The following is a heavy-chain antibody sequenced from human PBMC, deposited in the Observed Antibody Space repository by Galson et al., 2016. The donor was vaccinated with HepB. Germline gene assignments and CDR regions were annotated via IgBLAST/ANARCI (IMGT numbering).Heavy chain of an antibody. V-gene: IGHV1-46*01. J-gene: IGHJ6*02. CDR3: ARDSMGVDSSGNNYYYGMDV. Sequence: SVKVSCKASGYTFTTYYMHWVRQAPGQGLEWMGVMNLSGGSTRYAQKFQGRVTMTRDTSTSTVYMELSSLRSEDTAVYYCARDSMGVDSSGNNYYYGMDVWGQGTTVTASS. CDR2: MNLSGGST. CDR1: GYTFTTYY. D-gene: IGHD3-22*01.